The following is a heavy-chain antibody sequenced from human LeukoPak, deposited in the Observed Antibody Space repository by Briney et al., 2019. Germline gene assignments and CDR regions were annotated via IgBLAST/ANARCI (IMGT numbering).Heavy chain of an antibody. CDR1: GGTFSSYG. J-gene: IGHJ6*04. CDR3: AGDYYDSSVLAEYYYGRAV. CDR2: ISAYNGNT. Sequence: GSSVKVSCKASGGTFSSYGISWVRQAPGQGLEWMGWISAYNGNTNYAQKLQGRVTMTTDTSTSTAYMELRSLRSDDTAVYYCAGDYYDSSVLAEYYYGRAVGGKGPTVTVSP. D-gene: IGHD3-22*01. V-gene: IGHV1-18*01.